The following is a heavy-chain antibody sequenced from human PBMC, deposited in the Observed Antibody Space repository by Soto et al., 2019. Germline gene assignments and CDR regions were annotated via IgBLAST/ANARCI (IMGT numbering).Heavy chain of an antibody. CDR1: GFTFTSSA. D-gene: IGHD6-6*01. CDR2: IVVGSGNT. CDR3: AWGPYRSSPIRFDP. J-gene: IGHJ5*02. Sequence: SVKGSCKASGFTFTSSAVQWLRQARGQRLEWIGWIVVGSGNTNYAQKFQERVTITRDMSTSTAYMELSSLRSEDTAVYYCAWGPYRSSPIRFDPWGQGTLVTVSS. V-gene: IGHV1-58*01.